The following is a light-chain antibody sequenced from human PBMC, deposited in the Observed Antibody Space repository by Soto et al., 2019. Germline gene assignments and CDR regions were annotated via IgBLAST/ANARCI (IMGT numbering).Light chain of an antibody. CDR2: AAS. J-gene: IGKJ1*01. CDR1: QSVSGW. CDR3: QHYNSYSEA. Sequence: DIQMTQSGSTLSAFVGDTVTVTCRASQSVSGWLAWYQQKPGEAPKLLIYAASSLQSGVPSRFSGSGSGTEFTLTISSLQPDDFATYYCQHYNSYSEAFGQGTKVDI. V-gene: IGKV1-5*01.